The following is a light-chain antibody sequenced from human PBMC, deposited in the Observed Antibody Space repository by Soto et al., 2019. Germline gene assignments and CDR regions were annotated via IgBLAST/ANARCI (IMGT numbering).Light chain of an antibody. CDR2: GAS. CDR3: QQYGSSCT. CDR1: KSVSSSY. J-gene: IGKJ5*01. V-gene: IGKV3-20*01. Sequence: EIVLTQSPGPLSLSPGERATLSCRASKSVSSSYLAWYQQKPGQAPRLLIYGASSRATGIPDRFSGSGSGTDFTLTISRLEPEDFAVYYCQQYGSSCTFGQGTRLEIK.